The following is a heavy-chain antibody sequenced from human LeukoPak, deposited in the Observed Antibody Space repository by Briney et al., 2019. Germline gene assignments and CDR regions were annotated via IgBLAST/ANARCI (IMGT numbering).Heavy chain of an antibody. Sequence: ASVKVSCKASGYTFTGYYMHWVRQAPGQGLEWMGWISAYNGNTNYAQKLQGRVTMTTDTSTSTAYMELRSLRSDDTAVYYCARPYSSGWTHDAFDIWGQGTMVTVSS. J-gene: IGHJ3*02. V-gene: IGHV1-18*04. CDR2: ISAYNGNT. CDR1: GYTFTGYY. CDR3: ARPYSSGWTHDAFDI. D-gene: IGHD6-19*01.